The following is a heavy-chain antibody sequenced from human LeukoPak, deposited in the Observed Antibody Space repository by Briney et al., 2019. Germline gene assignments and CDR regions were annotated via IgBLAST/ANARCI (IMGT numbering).Heavy chain of an antibody. CDR1: GGTFSTYA. V-gene: IGHV1-69*06. D-gene: IGHD3-3*01. CDR3: ASGIRRVYYDFWSGYYLPDY. Sequence: ASVKVSCKASGGTFSTYAINWVRQAPGQGLEWMGGIIPMFRTENYAQKFQGRVTITADKSTSTAYMELSSLRSEDTAVYYCASGIRRVYYDFWSGYYLPDYWGQGTLVTVSS. J-gene: IGHJ4*02. CDR2: IIPMFRTE.